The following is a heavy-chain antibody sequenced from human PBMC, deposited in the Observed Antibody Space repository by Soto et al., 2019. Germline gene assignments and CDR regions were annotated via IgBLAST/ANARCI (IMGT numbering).Heavy chain of an antibody. J-gene: IGHJ3*01. CDR3: ARPDYSDRTFDL. D-gene: IGHD3-22*01. V-gene: IGHV4-61*08. CDR1: GSSVGCRAYY. CDR2: IQYSGDT. Sequence: SETLSLTCLFAGSSVGCRAYYLSWLRQPPGSALEWIGYIQYSGDTNYNSSLKSRVTISVDRSRNRFSLKLTSVTAADTAFYYCARPDYSDRTFDLWGQGTMVTVS.